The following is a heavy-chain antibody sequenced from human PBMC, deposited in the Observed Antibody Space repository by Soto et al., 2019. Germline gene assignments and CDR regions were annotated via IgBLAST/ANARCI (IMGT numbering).Heavy chain of an antibody. Sequence: PGGSLRLSCAASGFTLSNAWMSWVRQAPGKGLEWVGRIKSKTDGGTTDYAAPVKGRFTISRDDSKNTLYLQMNSLKTEDTAVYYCTTDPSITIFGVVITGIDYWGQGTLVTVSS. CDR1: GFTLSNAW. V-gene: IGHV3-15*01. J-gene: IGHJ4*02. CDR2: IKSKTDGGTT. D-gene: IGHD3-3*01. CDR3: TTDPSITIFGVVITGIDY.